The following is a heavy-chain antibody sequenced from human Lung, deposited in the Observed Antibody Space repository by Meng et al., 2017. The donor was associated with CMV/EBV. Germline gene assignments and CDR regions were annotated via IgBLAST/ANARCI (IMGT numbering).Heavy chain of an antibody. CDR3: SIYCSGGSCYSDAFDI. Sequence: GESLKISCSSSGFTFSSYGMHWVRQAPGKGLEWVAFIRYDGSNKYYADSVKGRFTISRDNSKNTLYLQMNSLRAEDTAVYYCSIYCSGGSCYSDAFDIWGQGT. D-gene: IGHD2-15*01. V-gene: IGHV3-30*02. CDR1: GFTFSSYG. J-gene: IGHJ3*02. CDR2: IRYDGSNK.